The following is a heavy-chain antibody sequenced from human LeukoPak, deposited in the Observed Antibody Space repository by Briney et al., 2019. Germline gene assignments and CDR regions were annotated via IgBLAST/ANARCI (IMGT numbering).Heavy chain of an antibody. D-gene: IGHD6-6*01. V-gene: IGHV3-30*14. CDR2: ISYDGSDK. CDR1: GFSISTYA. CDR3: VSVAARRRVDPDY. J-gene: IGHJ4*02. Sequence: GGSLRLSCAASGFSISTYAIFSVRQAPGKGLEWVALISYDGSDKYYADSVKGRFTISRDNSKNTLYLQMSSLRAEDTAVYYCVSVAARRRVDPDYWGQGTLVTVSS.